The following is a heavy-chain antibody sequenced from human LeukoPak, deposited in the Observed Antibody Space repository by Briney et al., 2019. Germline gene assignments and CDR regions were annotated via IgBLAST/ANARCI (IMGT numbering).Heavy chain of an antibody. V-gene: IGHV3-33*01. CDR2: IRYDGSKK. CDR3: ARTGDTERFDY. Sequence: GGSLRLSRASTVFTHSIYGIHWVRPAPRTGLEWVALIRYDGSKKDYADSVKGRFTISRDNSKNTLHLQMNSLRAEDTAVYCCARTGDTERFDYWGQGTLVTVSS. D-gene: IGHD5-18*01. CDR1: VFTHSIYG. J-gene: IGHJ4*02.